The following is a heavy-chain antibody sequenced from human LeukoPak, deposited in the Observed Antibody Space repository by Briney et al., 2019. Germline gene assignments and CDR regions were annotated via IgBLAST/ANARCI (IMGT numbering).Heavy chain of an antibody. CDR1: GGSISSGDYY. CDR3: ARHYLGGNYPDYFNH. V-gene: IGHV4-30-4*01. Sequence: PSETLSLTCTVPGGSISSGDYYWSWIRQPPGKGLEWIGYIYYSGSTYYNPSLKSRVTISVDTSKNQFSLNLNSVTAADTALYSCARHYLGGNYPDYFNHWGQGTLVTVSS. D-gene: IGHD1-26*01. J-gene: IGHJ4*02. CDR2: IYYSGST.